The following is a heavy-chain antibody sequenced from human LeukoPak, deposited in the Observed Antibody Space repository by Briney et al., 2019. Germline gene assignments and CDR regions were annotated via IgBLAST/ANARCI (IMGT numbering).Heavy chain of an antibody. CDR1: GFTFSNFG. CDR3: ASTFYGDSPPY. D-gene: IGHD4-17*01. CDR2: IYSGGSA. Sequence: PGGSLRLSCAASGFTFSNFGLNWVRQAPGKGLEWVSVIYSGGSAYYADSVKGRFTVSRDNSKNTLYLQMNSLRAEDTAVYYCASTFYGDSPPYWGQGTLSPSPQ. V-gene: IGHV3-66*01. J-gene: IGHJ4*02.